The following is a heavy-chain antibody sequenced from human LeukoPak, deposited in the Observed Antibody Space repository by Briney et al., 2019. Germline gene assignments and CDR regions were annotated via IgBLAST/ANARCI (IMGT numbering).Heavy chain of an antibody. D-gene: IGHD2-15*01. CDR3: AREEDWTQLLPFDP. Sequence: SETLSLTCTVSGGSISSYYWSWIRQPPGKGLEWIGYIYYSGSTNYNPSLKSRVTISVDTSKNQFSLKLSSVTAADTAVYYCAREEDWTQLLPFDPWGQGTLVTVSS. J-gene: IGHJ5*02. CDR1: GGSISSYY. V-gene: IGHV4-59*12. CDR2: IYYSGST.